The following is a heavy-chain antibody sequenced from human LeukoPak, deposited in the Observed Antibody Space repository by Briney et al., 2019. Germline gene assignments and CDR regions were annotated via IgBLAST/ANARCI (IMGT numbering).Heavy chain of an antibody. CDR3: ARDVKLLWFGLDENYFDY. V-gene: IGHV1-18*01. J-gene: IGHJ4*02. CDR2: ISAYNGNT. Sequence: ASVKVSCKASGYTFTSYGISWVRQAPGQGLEWMGWISAYNGNTNYAQKLQGRVTMTTDTSTSTAYMELRSLRSDDTAVYYRARDVKLLWFGLDENYFDYWGQGTLVTVSS. D-gene: IGHD3-10*01. CDR1: GYTFTSYG.